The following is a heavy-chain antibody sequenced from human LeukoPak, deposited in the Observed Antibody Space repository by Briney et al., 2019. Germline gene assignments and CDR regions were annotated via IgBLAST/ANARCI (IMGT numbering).Heavy chain of an antibody. J-gene: IGHJ4*02. V-gene: IGHV3-23*01. CDR2: VDYSGGDT. D-gene: IGHD2-15*01. CDR1: GFTLSSYE. CDR3: AKDPHAANFRYYFEY. Sequence: GGSLRLSCTVSGFTLSSYEMSWIRQAPGKGLEWVSSVDYSGGDTHYADSVMGRFTISRDNSKNTLYLQLNSLRAEDTAVYYCAKDPHAANFRYYFEYWGQGTPLTVSS.